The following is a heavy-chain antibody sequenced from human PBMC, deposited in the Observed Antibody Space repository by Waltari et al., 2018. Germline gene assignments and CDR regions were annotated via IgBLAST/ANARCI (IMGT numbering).Heavy chain of an antibody. D-gene: IGHD3-22*01. Sequence: EVQLVESGGGLVQPGGSLRLSCAASGFTFSSYSMNWVRQAPGKGLEWVSYISSSSSTIYYADSVKGRFTISRDKAKNSLYLQMNSLRAEDTAVYYCASGGAESYYDSSACLDYWGQGTLVTVSS. CDR3: ASGGAESYYDSSACLDY. CDR1: GFTFSSYS. V-gene: IGHV3-48*01. CDR2: ISSSSSTI. J-gene: IGHJ4*02.